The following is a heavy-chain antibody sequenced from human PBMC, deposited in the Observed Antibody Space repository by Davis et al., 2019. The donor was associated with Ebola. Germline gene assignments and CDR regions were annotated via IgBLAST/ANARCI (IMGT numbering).Heavy chain of an antibody. D-gene: IGHD5-12*01. Sequence: PGGSLRLSCAASGFSFDVYIMNWVRQGPGKGLEWVSSISNGGAYIFYADSVEGRFTISRDNAKNLLYLQMDRLRAEDTGTYFCARVYSGYDWGQGTQVVVSS. J-gene: IGHJ4*02. V-gene: IGHV3-21*01. CDR2: ISNGGAYI. CDR3: ARVYSGYD. CDR1: GFSFDVYI.